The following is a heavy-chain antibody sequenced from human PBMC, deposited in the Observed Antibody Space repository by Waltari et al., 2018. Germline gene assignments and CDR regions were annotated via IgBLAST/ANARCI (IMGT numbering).Heavy chain of an antibody. CDR2: INYSGSP. CDR1: GDPITWSGHF. CDR3: ARRVGIGDYFDY. J-gene: IGHJ4*02. V-gene: IGHV4-39*01. Sequence: LQLQESGPGLVKPSEPLSLTCTVAGDPITWSGHFWAWLRQSPGKGLERIGSINYSGSPHYNPSLKSRVTISVDTSKNQFSLRLSSATAADTGVYYCARRVGIGDYFDYWGQGTLVTVSS. D-gene: IGHD2-21*01.